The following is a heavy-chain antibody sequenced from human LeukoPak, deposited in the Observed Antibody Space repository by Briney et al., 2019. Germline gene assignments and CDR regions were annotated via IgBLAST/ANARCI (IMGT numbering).Heavy chain of an antibody. CDR2: INPNSGGT. Sequence: ASVKVSCKASGYTYTGYYMHWVRQAPGQGLEWVGWINPNSGGTNYAQKFQGWVTMTRDTSISTAYMELSRLRSDDTAVYYCARADSSGYPIPFDYWGQGTLVTVSS. D-gene: IGHD3-22*01. CDR1: GYTYTGYY. J-gene: IGHJ4*02. CDR3: ARADSSGYPIPFDY. V-gene: IGHV1-2*04.